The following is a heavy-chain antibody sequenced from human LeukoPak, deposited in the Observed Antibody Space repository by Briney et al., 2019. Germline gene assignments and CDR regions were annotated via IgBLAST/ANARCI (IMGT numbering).Heavy chain of an antibody. Sequence: PGGSLRLSCAASGFTFNSYWMNWVRQAPGKGLVWVSHINSDGSSTNYADSVKGRFTISRDNAKNTLYLQMNSLGAEDTAVYYCVRDLAGTNGYWGQGTLVTVSS. CDR2: INSDGSST. CDR1: GFTFNSYW. D-gene: IGHD2-8*01. J-gene: IGHJ4*02. V-gene: IGHV3-74*01. CDR3: VRDLAGTNGY.